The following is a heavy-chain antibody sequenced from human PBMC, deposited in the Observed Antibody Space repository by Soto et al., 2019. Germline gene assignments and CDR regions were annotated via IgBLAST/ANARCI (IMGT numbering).Heavy chain of an antibody. Sequence: EVQLLESGGGLEQPGGPLGFSGEPSGSTFSGNARIGVGQVPGKGLEWVPSLSDTKYYADSVKGRFTISRDNSKNTLYLQMNSLRADDTAVYYCARSLGPGSHYFDYWGQGTLVTVSS. J-gene: IGHJ4*02. V-gene: IGHV3-23*01. CDR3: ARSLGPGSHYFDY. CDR2: LSDTK. CDR1: GSTFSGNA. D-gene: IGHD3-10*01.